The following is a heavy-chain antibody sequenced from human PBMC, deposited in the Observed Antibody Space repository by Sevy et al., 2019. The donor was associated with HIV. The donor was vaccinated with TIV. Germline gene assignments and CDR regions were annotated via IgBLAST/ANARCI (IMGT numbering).Heavy chain of an antibody. CDR3: ATFTSTRALDY. D-gene: IGHD2-2*01. CDR1: HYPSISNG. CDR2: ISVYNDDT. Sequence: ASVKVSCRATHYPSISNGIDWVRQAPGQGLERLGWISVYNDDTNYVQQFQGRVTMTTDTSTTTAYMELRSLKSDDTAVYYCATFTSTRALDYWGQGTLVTVSS. J-gene: IGHJ4*02. V-gene: IGHV1-18*04.